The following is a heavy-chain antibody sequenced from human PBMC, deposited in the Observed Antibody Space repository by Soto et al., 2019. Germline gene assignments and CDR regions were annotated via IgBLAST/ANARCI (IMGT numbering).Heavy chain of an antibody. Sequence: GASVKVSCKASGYTFTSYDINWVRQATGQGLEWMGWMNPNSGNTGYAQKFQGRVTMTRNTSISTAYMELSSLRSEDTAVYYCAGFWSGHVGAFDIWGQGTMVTVSS. D-gene: IGHD3-3*01. CDR1: GYTFTSYD. V-gene: IGHV1-8*01. CDR3: AGFWSGHVGAFDI. J-gene: IGHJ3*02. CDR2: MNPNSGNT.